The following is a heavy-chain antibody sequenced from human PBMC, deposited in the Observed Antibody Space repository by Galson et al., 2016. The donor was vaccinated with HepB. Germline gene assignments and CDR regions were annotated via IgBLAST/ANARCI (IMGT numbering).Heavy chain of an antibody. CDR1: GFTFSTYN. CDR2: IDTSSTYM. V-gene: IGHV3-21*01. D-gene: IGHD5-18*01. Sequence: SLRLSCAASGFTFSTYNMNWVRQAPGKGLEWVSTIDTSSTYMYYVDSVKGRFTISRDNAKNSLYLQMNSLSIEDTAVYYCVKYTVRNVRTNGIDLWGQGTLVTVSS. CDR3: VKYTVRNVRTNGIDL. J-gene: IGHJ5*02.